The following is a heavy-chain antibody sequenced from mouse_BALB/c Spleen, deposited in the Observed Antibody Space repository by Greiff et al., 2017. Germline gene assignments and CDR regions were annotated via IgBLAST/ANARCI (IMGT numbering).Heavy chain of an antibody. V-gene: IGHV14-3*02. J-gene: IGHJ4*01. D-gene: IGHD3-1*01. Sequence: VQLQQSGAELVKPGASVKLSCTASGFNIKDTYMHWVKQRPEQGLEWIGRIDPANGNTKYDPKFQGKATITADTSSNTAYLQLSSLTSEDTAVYYCASSSGYVGYAMDYWGQGTSVTVSS. CDR1: GFNIKDTY. CDR2: IDPANGNT. CDR3: ASSSGYVGYAMDY.